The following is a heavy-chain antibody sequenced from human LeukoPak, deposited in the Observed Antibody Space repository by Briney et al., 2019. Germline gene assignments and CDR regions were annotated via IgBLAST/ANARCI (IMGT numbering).Heavy chain of an antibody. D-gene: IGHD6-25*01. CDR3: ARAKGGQYYFDY. CDR1: GGSISSYY. Sequence: PSETLSLTCTASGGSISSYYWNWIRQPPGKGLEWIGYIYYSGSTNYNPSLKSRVTISVDTSKNQFSLKLSSVTAADTAVYYCARAKGGQYYFDYWGQGTLVTVSS. V-gene: IGHV4-59*12. J-gene: IGHJ4*02. CDR2: IYYSGST.